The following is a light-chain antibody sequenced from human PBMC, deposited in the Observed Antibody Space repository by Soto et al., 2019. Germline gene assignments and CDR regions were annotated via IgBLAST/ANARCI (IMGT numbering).Light chain of an antibody. J-gene: IGKJ1*01. CDR3: QQYNSYSWT. V-gene: IGKV1-5*03. CDR1: QSISNY. Sequence: DIQMTQSPSTLSASVGDRVTIACRASQSISNYLAWYQQKPVKAPKLLIYKASSLESGVPSRFSGSGSGTECTLTISSLQPDDFATYSCQQYNSYSWTFGQGTKVEIK. CDR2: KAS.